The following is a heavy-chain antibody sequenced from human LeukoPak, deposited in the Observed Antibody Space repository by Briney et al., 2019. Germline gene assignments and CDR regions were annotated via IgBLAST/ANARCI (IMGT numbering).Heavy chain of an antibody. CDR3: ARHFCSGDNCYYFDY. Sequence: SQTLSLTCTVSGGSISSYYWSWIRQPPGKGLEWIGYIYYSGSTNYNPSLKSRVTISVDTSKNQVSLKLSSVTAADTAVYYCARHFCSGDNCYYFDYWGQGTLVTVSS. CDR2: IYYSGST. D-gene: IGHD2-15*01. J-gene: IGHJ4*02. CDR1: GGSISSYY. V-gene: IGHV4-59*08.